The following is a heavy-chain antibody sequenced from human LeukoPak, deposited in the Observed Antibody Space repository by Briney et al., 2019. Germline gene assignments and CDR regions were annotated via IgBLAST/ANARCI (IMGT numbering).Heavy chain of an antibody. J-gene: IGHJ5*02. Sequence: SETLSLTCTVSGASISSYYWSWIRLPPGKGLQWIGHIYYTGSTNYHPSLKSRVTMSVHTSKNQFSLNLNSVTAADTAVYYCARRIGGWFDPWGQGTLVTGPS. CDR1: GASISSYY. V-gene: IGHV4-59*01. D-gene: IGHD2-15*01. CDR3: ARRIGGWFDP. CDR2: IYYTGST.